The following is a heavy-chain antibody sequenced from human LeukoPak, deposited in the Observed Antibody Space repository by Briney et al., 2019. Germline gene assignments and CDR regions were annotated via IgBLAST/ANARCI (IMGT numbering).Heavy chain of an antibody. CDR1: GFTLSSYG. D-gene: IGHD3-22*01. CDR2: ISYDGSNK. J-gene: IGHJ4*02. CDR3: AKDGNLYYYDSSGYYSPYFDY. Sequence: GGSLRLSCAASGFTLSSYGMHWVRQAPGKGLEWVAVISYDGSNKYYADSVKGRFTISRDNSKNTLYLQMNSLRAEDTAVYYCAKDGNLYYYDSSGYYSPYFDYWGQGTLVTVSS. V-gene: IGHV3-30*18.